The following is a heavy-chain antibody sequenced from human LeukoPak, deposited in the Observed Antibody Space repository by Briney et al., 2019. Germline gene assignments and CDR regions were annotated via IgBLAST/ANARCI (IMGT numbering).Heavy chain of an antibody. D-gene: IGHD6-19*01. J-gene: IGHJ4*02. CDR1: EFTFSTYA. CDR3: TRGSHQGWFSDY. V-gene: IGHV3-21*01. CDR2: ISTSSAYI. Sequence: GGSLRLSCEASEFTFSTYAIHWVRQAPGKGLEWVSSISTSSAYIYYADSVKGRFAVSRDNAKNSLFLQMNSLRAEDTAVYYCTRGSHQGWFSDYWGQGTLVTVSS.